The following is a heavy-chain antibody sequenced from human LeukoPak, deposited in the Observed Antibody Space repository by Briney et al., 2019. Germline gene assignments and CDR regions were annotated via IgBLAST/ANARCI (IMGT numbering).Heavy chain of an antibody. D-gene: IGHD2-2*01. Sequence: SETLSLTCTVSGGSISSYYWSWIRQPAGKGLEWIGRIYTSGSTNYNPSLKSRVTMSVDTSKNQFSPKLSSVTAADTAVYYCARDLGSRYCRSTSCLYHFDYWGQGTLVTASS. J-gene: IGHJ4*02. CDR3: ARDLGSRYCRSTSCLYHFDY. V-gene: IGHV4-4*07. CDR2: IYTSGST. CDR1: GGSISSYY.